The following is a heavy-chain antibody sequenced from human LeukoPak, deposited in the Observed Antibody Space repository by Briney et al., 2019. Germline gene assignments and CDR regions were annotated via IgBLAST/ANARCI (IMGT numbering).Heavy chain of an antibody. J-gene: IGHJ4*02. Sequence: PGGSLRLSCAASGFTFSRYWMSWVRQAPGKGLEWVANIKQDGSEKYYVDSVKGRFTISRDNAKNSLYLQMNRLRPEDAAVYYCAKAPVTTCRGAYCYPFDYWGQGTLVTVSS. CDR2: IKQDGSEK. CDR3: AKAPVTTCRGAYCYPFDY. V-gene: IGHV3-7*03. D-gene: IGHD2-21*01. CDR1: GFTFSRYW.